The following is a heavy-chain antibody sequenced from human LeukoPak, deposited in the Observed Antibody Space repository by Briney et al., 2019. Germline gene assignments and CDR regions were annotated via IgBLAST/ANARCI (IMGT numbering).Heavy chain of an antibody. CDR1: GGSVSSGSYY. Sequence: SETLSLTCTVSGGSVSSGSYYWSWIRQPPGKGLEWIGYIYYSGSTNYNSSLKSRVTITVDTSKNQFSLKLSSVTAADTAVYYCARAYASRYFDWALDYWGQGTLVTVSS. CDR3: ARAYASRYFDWALDY. D-gene: IGHD3-9*01. V-gene: IGHV4-61*01. CDR2: IYYSGST. J-gene: IGHJ4*02.